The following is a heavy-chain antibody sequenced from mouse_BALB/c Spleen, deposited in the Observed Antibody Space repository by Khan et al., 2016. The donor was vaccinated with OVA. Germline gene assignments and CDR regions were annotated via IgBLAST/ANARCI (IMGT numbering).Heavy chain of an antibody. V-gene: IGHV2-6-5*01. CDR2: IWGGGSK. J-gene: IGHJ4*01. CDR1: GFSLTDYA. Sequence: VQLKESGPGLVAPSQSLSITYTVSGFSLTDYAVSWIRQPPGKGLEWLGVIWGGGSKYYNSALKSRLSISKDNSKSQVFLKMNSLHTDDTAMYYCAKDPPYYAMDYWGQGTSVTVSS. CDR3: AKDPPYYAMDY.